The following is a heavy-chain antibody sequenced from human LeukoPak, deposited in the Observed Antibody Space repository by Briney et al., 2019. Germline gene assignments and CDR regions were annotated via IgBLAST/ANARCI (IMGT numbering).Heavy chain of an antibody. V-gene: IGHV3-48*01. J-gene: IGHJ6*03. CDR2: ISSSSSTI. CDR3: ARPYYYDSSGFYYPRYYYYYMDV. D-gene: IGHD3-22*01. Sequence: GGSLRLSCAASGFTFSSYSMNWVRQAPGKGLEWVSYISSSSSTIYYADSVKGRFAISRDNAKNSLYLQMNSLRAEDTAVYYCARPYYYDSSGFYYPRYYYYYMDVWGKGTTVTVSS. CDR1: GFTFSSYS.